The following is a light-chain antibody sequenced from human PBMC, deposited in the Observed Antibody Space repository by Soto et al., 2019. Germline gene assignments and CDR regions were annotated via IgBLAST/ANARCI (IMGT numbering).Light chain of an antibody. CDR3: QQSYSSPT. V-gene: IGKV1-39*01. Sequence: DIQMTQSPSSLSASVGDRVTIACRASESIRDMLNWYQQKPGKAPMLLLSSASTLQSGVPSRFSGSGSGTDFSLTISGLQPEDFATYFCQQSYSSPTFGPGTKVDLK. CDR2: SAS. J-gene: IGKJ3*01. CDR1: ESIRDM.